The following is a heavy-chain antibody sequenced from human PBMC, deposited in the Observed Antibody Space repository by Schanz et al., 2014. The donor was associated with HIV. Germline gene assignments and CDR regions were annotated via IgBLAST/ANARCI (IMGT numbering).Heavy chain of an antibody. D-gene: IGHD4-4*01. CDR3: AREKTTLNWFDP. CDR1: GYTLRELS. CDR2: FDLEHGET. Sequence: QVQLVQSGAEVKKPGASVKVSCKVSGYTLRELSVHWVRQAPGKGLEWMGGFDLEHGETIYAQKFRGRVTMTTDTSTSTAYMELRSLRSDDTAVYYCAREKTTLNWFDPWGQGTLVTVSS. J-gene: IGHJ5*02. V-gene: IGHV1-24*01.